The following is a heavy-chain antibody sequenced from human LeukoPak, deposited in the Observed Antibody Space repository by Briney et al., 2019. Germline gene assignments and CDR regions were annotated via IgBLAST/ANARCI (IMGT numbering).Heavy chain of an antibody. V-gene: IGHV3-33*01. CDR3: ARAALDSSSSRSWFDP. CDR1: GFTFSSYG. D-gene: IGHD6-6*01. Sequence: PGGSLRLSCAASGFTFSSYGMHWVRQAPGKGLEWVAVIWYDGSNKYYADSVKGRFTISRDNSKNTLYLQMNSLRAKDTAVYYCARAALDSSSSRSWFDPWGQGTLVTVSS. CDR2: IWYDGSNK. J-gene: IGHJ5*02.